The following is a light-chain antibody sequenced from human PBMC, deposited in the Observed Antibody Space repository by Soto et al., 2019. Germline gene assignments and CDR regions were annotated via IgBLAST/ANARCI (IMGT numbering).Light chain of an antibody. CDR2: AAT. V-gene: IGKV1-39*01. CDR1: QSISKY. Sequence: DIQMTQFPSSLSASVGDRVTLTCRASQSISKYLNWYQHKPGKAPRLLIFAATDLESGTPSRFLGGGSGTDFSLTITSLQPEDVATYYCLQTFGVQLSFGGGTKV. CDR3: LQTFGVQLS. J-gene: IGKJ4*01.